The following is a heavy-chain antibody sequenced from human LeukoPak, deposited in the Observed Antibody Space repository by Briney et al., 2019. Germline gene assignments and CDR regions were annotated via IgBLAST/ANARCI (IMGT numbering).Heavy chain of an antibody. CDR1: GYRFTSYW. D-gene: IGHD6-13*01. Sequence: GESLKISCKGSGYRFTSYWIGWARQMRGKGLEGMGIIYPGDSDTRYSPSFQGQVTISADKSISTAYLQWSSLKASDTAMYYCARLAAAGPTYDRSWGQGTLVTVSS. CDR2: IYPGDSDT. J-gene: IGHJ5*02. V-gene: IGHV5-51*01. CDR3: ARLAAAGPTYDRS.